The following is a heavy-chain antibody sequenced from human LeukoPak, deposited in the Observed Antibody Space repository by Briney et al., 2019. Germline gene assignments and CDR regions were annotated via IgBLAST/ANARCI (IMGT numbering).Heavy chain of an antibody. J-gene: IGHJ5*02. Sequence: SETLSLTCGVYGGSFSGYYWSWIRQPPGKGLEWIGEINHSGSTNYNPSLKSRVTISVDTSKNQFSLKLSSVTAADTAVYYCASGHRYGELNGWFDPWGQGTLVTVSS. V-gene: IGHV4-34*01. CDR2: INHSGST. CDR3: ASGHRYGELNGWFDP. CDR1: GGSFSGYY. D-gene: IGHD4-17*01.